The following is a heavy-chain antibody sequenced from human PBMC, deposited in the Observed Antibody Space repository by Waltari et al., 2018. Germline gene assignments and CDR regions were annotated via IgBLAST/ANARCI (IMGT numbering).Heavy chain of an antibody. J-gene: IGHJ5*02. V-gene: IGHV1-24*01. CDR2: FDPEDGET. CDR3: ATSGTYYFHWFDP. CDR1: GNTLTGLS. D-gene: IGHD1-26*01. Sequence: QVQLVQSGAEVKKPGASVTVSCKVSGNTLTGLSMHWVRQGPGKGLEWMGGFDPEDGETIYAQKFQGRVTMTEDTSTDTAYMELSSLRSDDTAVYYCATSGTYYFHWFDPWGQGTLVTVSS.